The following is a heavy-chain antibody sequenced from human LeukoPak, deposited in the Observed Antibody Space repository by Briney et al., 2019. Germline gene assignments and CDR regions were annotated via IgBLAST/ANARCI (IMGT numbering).Heavy chain of an antibody. CDR1: GGSFSGYY. CDR3: ARRDYYDSSGYYGALYYFDY. D-gene: IGHD3-22*01. J-gene: IGHJ4*02. CDR2: IYYSGST. Sequence: PSETLSLTCAVYGGSFSGYYWGWIRQPPGKGLEWIGSIYYSGSTYYNPSLKSRVTISVDTSKNQFSLKLSSVTAADTAVYYCARRDYYDSSGYYGALYYFDYWGQGTLVTVSS. V-gene: IGHV4-39*01.